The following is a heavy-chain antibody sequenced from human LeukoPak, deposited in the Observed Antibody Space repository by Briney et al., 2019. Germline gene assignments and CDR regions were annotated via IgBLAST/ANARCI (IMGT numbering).Heavy chain of an antibody. Sequence: PSETLSLTCTVSGGSISSYYWSWIRQPPGKGLEWIGYIYYSGSTNYNPSLKSRVTISVDTSKNQFSLKLGSVTAADTAVYYCARDPSFGHFDYWGQGTLVTVSS. V-gene: IGHV4-59*01. D-gene: IGHD3-16*01. CDR2: IYYSGST. J-gene: IGHJ4*02. CDR3: ARDPSFGHFDY. CDR1: GGSISSYY.